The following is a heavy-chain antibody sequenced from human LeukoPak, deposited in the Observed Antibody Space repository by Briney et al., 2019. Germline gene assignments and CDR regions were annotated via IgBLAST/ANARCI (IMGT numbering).Heavy chain of an antibody. CDR2: MNPNSGNT. Sequence: ASVKVSCKASGYTFTSYDISWVRQATGQGLEWMGWMNPNSGNTGYAQKFQGRVTITRNTSISTAYMELSSLRSEDTAVYYCARVRTELTFGGVIDWFDPWGQGTLVTVSS. CDR1: GYTFTSYD. V-gene: IGHV1-8*03. D-gene: IGHD3-16*01. CDR3: ARVRTELTFGGVIDWFDP. J-gene: IGHJ5*02.